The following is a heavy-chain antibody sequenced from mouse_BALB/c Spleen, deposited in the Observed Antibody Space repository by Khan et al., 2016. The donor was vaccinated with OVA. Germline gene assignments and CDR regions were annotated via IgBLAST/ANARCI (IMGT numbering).Heavy chain of an antibody. D-gene: IGHD2-13*01. Sequence: QVQLQQSGAELMKPGASVKISCKATGYTFRSSWMEWVKQRPGHGLEWIGEILPGTGCINYTEKFKGQATFTADASSNTAYMQLSGLTSEDSAVYYCARWGPYGDYGAYWGQGTLVTVSA. CDR2: ILPGTGCI. J-gene: IGHJ3*01. V-gene: IGHV1-9*01. CDR3: ARWGPYGDYGAY. CDR1: GYTFRSSW.